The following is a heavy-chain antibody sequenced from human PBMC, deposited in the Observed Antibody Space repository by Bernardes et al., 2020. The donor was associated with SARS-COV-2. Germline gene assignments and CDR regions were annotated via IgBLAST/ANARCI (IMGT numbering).Heavy chain of an antibody. Sequence: GGSLRLSCAASGFTCSSYNMNWVRQAQEKGLGWVSSISSSGAQINYADSVKGRFTISRDNPKNSLYLQMNSLRAEDTAVYYCARDQDYYDTSGYYDAFDIWGQGTMVTVSS. D-gene: IGHD3-22*01. CDR2: ISSSGAQI. J-gene: IGHJ3*02. CDR3: ARDQDYYDTSGYYDAFDI. CDR1: GFTCSSYN. V-gene: IGHV3-21*01.